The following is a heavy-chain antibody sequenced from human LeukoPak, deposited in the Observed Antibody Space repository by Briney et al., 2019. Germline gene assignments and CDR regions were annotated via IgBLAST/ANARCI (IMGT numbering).Heavy chain of an antibody. V-gene: IGHV1-46*01. CDR3: ATSLPAAGYYFDY. CDR1: GYTFTSYY. CDR2: INLSGGSA. Sequence: GASVKVSCKASGYTFTSYYMHWVRQAPGRGLEWIGIINLSGGSATYAQKFQGRVTMTRDTSTSTVYMELSSLRSEDTAVYYCATSLPAAGYYFDYWGQGTLVTVSS. J-gene: IGHJ4*02. D-gene: IGHD6-13*01.